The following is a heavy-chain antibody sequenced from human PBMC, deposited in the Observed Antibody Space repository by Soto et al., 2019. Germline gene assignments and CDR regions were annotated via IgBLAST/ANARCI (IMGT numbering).Heavy chain of an antibody. Sequence: EVQLLESGGGLVQPGGSLRLSCAASGFPFSSRAMSWVRQAPGKGLEWVSAISGSGTITYYADSVKGMFTISRDTSKNTLYLQMNSLRADDTAVYYCAECARDCSVADCRAWGQGTLVTVSS. V-gene: IGHV3-23*01. J-gene: IGHJ5*02. D-gene: IGHD2-15*01. CDR1: GFPFSSRA. CDR2: ISGSGTIT. CDR3: AECARDCSVADCRA.